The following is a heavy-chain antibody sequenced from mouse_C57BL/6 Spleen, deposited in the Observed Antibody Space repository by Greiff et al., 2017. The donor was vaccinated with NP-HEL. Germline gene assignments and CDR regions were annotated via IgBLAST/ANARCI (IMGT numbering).Heavy chain of an antibody. V-gene: IGHV5-6*01. CDR1: GFTFSSYG. D-gene: IGHD2-4*01. Sequence: EVQRVESGGDLVKPGGSLKLSCAASGFTFSSYGMSWVRQTPDQRLEWVATISSGGSYTYYPDSVKGRFTISRDNAKNTLYLQMSSLKSEDTAMYYCARQGGYDYDEYWYFDVWGTGTTVTVSS. CDR3: ARQGGYDYDEYWYFDV. CDR2: ISSGGSYT. J-gene: IGHJ1*03.